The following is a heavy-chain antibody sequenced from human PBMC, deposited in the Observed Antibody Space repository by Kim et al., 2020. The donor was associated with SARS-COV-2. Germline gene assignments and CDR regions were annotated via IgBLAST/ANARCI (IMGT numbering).Heavy chain of an antibody. J-gene: IGHJ6*02. Sequence: LKSRVTISVDTSKNQFSLKLSSVTAADTAVYYCARGPYSNYFYYYGMDVWGQGTTVTVSS. D-gene: IGHD4-4*01. CDR3: ARGPYSNYFYYYGMDV. V-gene: IGHV4-59*09.